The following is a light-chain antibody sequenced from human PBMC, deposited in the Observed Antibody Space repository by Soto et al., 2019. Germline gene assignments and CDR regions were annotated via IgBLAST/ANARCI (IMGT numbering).Light chain of an antibody. V-gene: IGKV3-15*01. J-gene: IGKJ1*01. CDR1: QSVSSN. CDR3: QQYNNWPRT. CDR2: GAS. Sequence: EIVLTQSPATLSVSPGERATLSCRASQSVSSNLAWYQQKPGQAPRLLMFGASTRATNIPARFSGSGSGTEFTLTISSLQSEDFAVYYCQQYNNWPRTFGQGTKVDVK.